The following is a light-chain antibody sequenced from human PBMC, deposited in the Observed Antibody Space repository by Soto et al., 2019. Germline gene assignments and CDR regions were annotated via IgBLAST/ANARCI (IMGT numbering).Light chain of an antibody. CDR3: CSDAGFYPAV. V-gene: IGLV2-11*01. J-gene: IGLJ1*01. CDR2: EVS. Sequence: QSALTQPRSVSGSPGQSVTISCTGTSSDVGGYKFVSWYQQHPGKAPKFMIYEVSKRPSGVPDRFSCSKSDNTAFLTISGLQAEDEAEYYCCSDAGFYPAVFGTGTKLTVL. CDR1: SSDVGGYKF.